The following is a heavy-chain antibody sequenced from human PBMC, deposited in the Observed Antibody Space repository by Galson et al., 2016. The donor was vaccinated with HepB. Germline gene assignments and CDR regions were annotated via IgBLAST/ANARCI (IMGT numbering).Heavy chain of an antibody. D-gene: IGHD5-24*01. V-gene: IGHV1-69*13. CDR1: GGTFSSYA. Sequence: SVKVSCKASGGTFSSYAICWVRQAPGQGLEWMGVIINLYGTANYALKFQGRVTITADESTSTAHMEVSSLRYEDTAVYYCARVRDGYNTHFYYGMDVWGQGTSVTVS. CDR2: IINLYGTA. CDR3: ARVRDGYNTHFYYGMDV. J-gene: IGHJ6*02.